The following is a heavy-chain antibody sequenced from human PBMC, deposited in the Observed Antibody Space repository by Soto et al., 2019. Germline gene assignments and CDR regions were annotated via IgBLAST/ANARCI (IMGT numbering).Heavy chain of an antibody. Sequence: LRLSCAASGFTFTDHYMDWIRQAPGEGLEWVGRARNKVNGYTVAYAASVKGRFIISRDDSKNSLYLQMNSLKTEDTAIYFCARLMGTSFDLWGQGTLVTVSS. J-gene: IGHJ4*02. D-gene: IGHD2-8*01. V-gene: IGHV3-72*01. CDR2: ARNKVNGYTV. CDR3: ARLMGTSFDL. CDR1: GFTFTDHY.